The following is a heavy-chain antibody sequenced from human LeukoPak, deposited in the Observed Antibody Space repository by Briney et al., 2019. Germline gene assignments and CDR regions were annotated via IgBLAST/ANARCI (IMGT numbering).Heavy chain of an antibody. J-gene: IGHJ5*02. CDR3: ARDRVLEWSGWFDP. CDR2: ISYDGSNK. V-gene: IGHV3-30-3*01. D-gene: IGHD3-3*01. CDR1: GFTFSSYA. Sequence: GGSLRLSCVASGFTFSSYAMQWIRQAPGKGLEWVVFISYDGSNKHYADSVKGRFTISRDNSKNTLYLQMNSLRVEDTAVYYCARDRVLEWSGWFDPWGQGTLVTVSS.